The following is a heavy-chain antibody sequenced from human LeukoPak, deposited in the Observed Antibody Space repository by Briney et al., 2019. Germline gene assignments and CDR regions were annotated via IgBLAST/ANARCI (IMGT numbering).Heavy chain of an antibody. J-gene: IGHJ1*01. V-gene: IGHV3-64D*06. D-gene: IGHD5-24*01. CDR3: VGDGRDGYNRYFHH. CDR1: GFTFSMSA. Sequence: GGSLRLSCSATGFTFSMSAMHWVRQAPGKGLQYVSVISGNGVSTSYADSVKGRFTISRDNSKNTVYLQMSSLRAEDAAVYYCVGDGRDGYNRYFHHWGQGTLVTVSS. CDR2: ISGNGVST.